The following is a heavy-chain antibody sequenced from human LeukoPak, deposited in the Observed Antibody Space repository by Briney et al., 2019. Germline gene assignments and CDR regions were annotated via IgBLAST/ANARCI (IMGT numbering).Heavy chain of an antibody. CDR3: AKDLGGTSGVGVFDI. CDR2: ISSSGSTI. V-gene: IGHV3-48*03. D-gene: IGHD2-8*01. J-gene: IGHJ3*02. Sequence: GGSLRLSCAASGFTFSSYEMNWVRQAPGKGLEWVSYISSSGSTIYYADSVKGRFTISRDNAKNSLYLQMNSLRAEDTAVYYCAKDLGGTSGVGVFDIWGQGTMVTVSS. CDR1: GFTFSSYE.